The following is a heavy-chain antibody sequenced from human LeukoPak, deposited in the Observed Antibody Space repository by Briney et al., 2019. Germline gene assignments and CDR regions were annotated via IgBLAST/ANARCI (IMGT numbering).Heavy chain of an antibody. CDR1: GGSISSSSYY. V-gene: IGHV4-39*01. CDR3: ARHKVVGGPAEGEYYYDRVHNWFDP. Sequence: PSETLSLTCTVSGGSISSSSYYWGWIRQPPGKGLEWIGSIYYSGSTYYNPSLKSRVTISVDTSKNQFSLKLSSVTAADTAVYYCARHKVVGGPAEGEYYYDRVHNWFDPWGQGTLVTVSS. D-gene: IGHD3-10*02. CDR2: IYYSGST. J-gene: IGHJ5*02.